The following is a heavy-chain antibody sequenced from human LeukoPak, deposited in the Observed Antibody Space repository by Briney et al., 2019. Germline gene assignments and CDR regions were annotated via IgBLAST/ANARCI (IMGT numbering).Heavy chain of an antibody. J-gene: IGHJ4*02. CDR1: GFTFSSYW. V-gene: IGHV3-74*01. CDR2: ISTDGSSA. Sequence: GGSLRLSCATPGFTFSSYWMHWVRQAPGKGLVWVSRISTDGSSASYADSVKGRFTISRDNAKNTLYLQMNSLGAEDTAVYYCATFRSPDYWGQGTLVTVSS. CDR3: ATFRSPDY.